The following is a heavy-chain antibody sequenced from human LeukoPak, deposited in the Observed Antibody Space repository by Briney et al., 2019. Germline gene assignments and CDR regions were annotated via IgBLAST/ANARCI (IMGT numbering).Heavy chain of an antibody. V-gene: IGHV1-3*03. CDR3: ARDSYGSGSSRGNWFDP. CDR1: GYTFTSYA. CDR2: INAGNGNT. Sequence: ASVKVSCKASGYTFTSYAMHWVRQAPGQRLEWMGWINAGNGNTKYSQEFQGRVTITRDTSASTAYMGLSSLRSEDMAVYYCARDSYGSGSSRGNWFDPWGQGNLVTVSS. J-gene: IGHJ5*02. D-gene: IGHD3-10*01.